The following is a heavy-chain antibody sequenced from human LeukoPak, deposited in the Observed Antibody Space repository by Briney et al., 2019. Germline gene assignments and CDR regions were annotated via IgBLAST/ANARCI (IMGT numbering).Heavy chain of an antibody. D-gene: IGHD3-16*01. CDR1: GYRFTDDY. J-gene: IGHJ4*02. CDR3: APTSEAYTSNWSV. CDR2: INPDTDFT. V-gene: IGHV1-2*02. Sequence: ASVKVSCKTSGYRFTDDYIHWVRQAPGQGLEWMGWINPDTDFTNYAPKFRGRVIMTRDTSISTAYMEVRRLAFDDTAIYYCAPTSEAYTSNWSVWGQGTLVTVSP.